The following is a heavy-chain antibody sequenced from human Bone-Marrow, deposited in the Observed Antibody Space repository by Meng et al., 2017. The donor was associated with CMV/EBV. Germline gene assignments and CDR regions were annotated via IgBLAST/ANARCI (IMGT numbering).Heavy chain of an antibody. D-gene: IGHD3-3*01. Sequence: GGSLRLSCAASGFTVSSNYMSWVRQAPGKGLEWVSAISGSGGSTYYADSVKGRFTISRDNSKNTLYLQMNSLRAEDTAVYYCAKDLDDFWSGPYAFDIWGQGTTVTVSS. J-gene: IGHJ3*02. V-gene: IGHV3-23*01. CDR2: ISGSGGST. CDR1: GFTVSSNY. CDR3: AKDLDDFWSGPYAFDI.